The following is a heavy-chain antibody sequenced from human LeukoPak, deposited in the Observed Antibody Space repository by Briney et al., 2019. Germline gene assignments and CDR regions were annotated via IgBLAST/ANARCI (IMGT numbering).Heavy chain of an antibody. D-gene: IGHD6-6*01. CDR1: GYTFTNFD. CDR3: ARAPMGAAPLY. J-gene: IGHJ4*02. V-gene: IGHV1-8*01. Sequence: ASVKVSCKASGYTFTNFDINWVRQAPGQGLEWMGWMNPVSGNAGSAQKFQGRVTLTRDTSISTAYMELSSLRSDDTAFYYCARAPMGAAPLYWGQGTLVTVTS. CDR2: MNPVSGNA.